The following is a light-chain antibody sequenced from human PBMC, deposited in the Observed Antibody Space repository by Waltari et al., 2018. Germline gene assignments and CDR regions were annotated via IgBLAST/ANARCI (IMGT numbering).Light chain of an antibody. Sequence: DIQMTQSPSSLSASVGDRVTITCRASQSISSYLIWYQQKPGQAPNLLIYAASNLQSGVPRRFSGSGAGTDFTLTISSLQPEDFASYYCQQSYSTPWTFGQGTKVEI. J-gene: IGKJ1*01. CDR1: QSISSY. V-gene: IGKV1-39*01. CDR2: AAS. CDR3: QQSYSTPWT.